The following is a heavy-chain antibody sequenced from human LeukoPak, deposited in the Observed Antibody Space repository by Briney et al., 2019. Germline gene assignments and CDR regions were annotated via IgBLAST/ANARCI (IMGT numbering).Heavy chain of an antibody. D-gene: IGHD2-15*01. Sequence: AGGSLRLSCAASGFTFSSYSFSWVRQSPGKGLEWVASIKADESETFYVDSVKGRFTISRDNAGNSLYLQMNSLRAEDTAVYYWARLEDRKKSCSRAVDHWGQGPLVTVSS. J-gene: IGHJ4*02. CDR3: ARLEDRKKSCSRAVDH. CDR2: IKADESET. CDR1: GFTFSSYS. V-gene: IGHV3-7*01.